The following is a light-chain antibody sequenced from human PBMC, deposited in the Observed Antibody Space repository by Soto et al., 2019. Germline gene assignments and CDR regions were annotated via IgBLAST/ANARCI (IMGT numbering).Light chain of an antibody. V-gene: IGLV1-44*01. J-gene: IGLJ2*01. CDR1: GSNIGSNT. Sequence: QSVLAQPPSASGTPGQKVTISCSGGGSNIGSNTVTWYRQLPGTAPKLLIYSNNQRPSGVPYRFSGSKSGTSASLAIGDLQSEDEADFYCAAWDDSLNGIVFGGGTKLTVL. CDR3: AAWDDSLNGIV. CDR2: SNN.